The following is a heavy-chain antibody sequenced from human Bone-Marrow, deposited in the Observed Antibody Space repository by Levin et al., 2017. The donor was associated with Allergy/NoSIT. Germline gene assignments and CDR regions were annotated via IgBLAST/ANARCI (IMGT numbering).Heavy chain of an antibody. D-gene: IGHD6-19*01. J-gene: IGHJ4*02. CDR1: GFTFNDYT. CDR2: ISWDASTT. Sequence: RGESLKISCAASGFTFNDYTMHWVRQAPQRGLEWVSLISWDASTTYYADSVRGRFTISRDNSKNALYLQMNSLTTEDTALYYCAKELSALIAVTGNIEYWGQGTLVTVSS. V-gene: IGHV3-43*01. CDR3: AKELSALIAVTGNIEY.